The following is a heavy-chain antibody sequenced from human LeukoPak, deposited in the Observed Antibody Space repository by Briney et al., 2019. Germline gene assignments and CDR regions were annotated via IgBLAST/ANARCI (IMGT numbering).Heavy chain of an antibody. Sequence: PGGSLRLSCVASEFTVNSNYMSWVRQAPGKGLEWVSLIYTVGSTYYADYVKGQFTISRDKSKNTLYLQMNSLRTADTAVYFCTREDYGDYSFDYWGQGTLVTVSS. V-gene: IGHV3-53*01. CDR1: EFTVNSNY. J-gene: IGHJ4*02. CDR2: IYTVGST. D-gene: IGHD4-17*01. CDR3: TREDYGDYSFDY.